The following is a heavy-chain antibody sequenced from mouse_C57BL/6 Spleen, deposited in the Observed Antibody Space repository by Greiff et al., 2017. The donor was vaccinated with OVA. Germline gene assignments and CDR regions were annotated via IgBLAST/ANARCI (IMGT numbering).Heavy chain of an antibody. D-gene: IGHD2-5*01. CDR3: AREGNSNHYARDY. CDR1: GYTFTDYN. CDR2: INPNNGGT. V-gene: IGHV1-22*01. Sequence: EVQLQQSGPELVKPGASVKMSCKASGYTFTDYNMHWVKQSHGKSLEWIGYINPNNGGTSYNQKFKAKATLTVHKSSSTAYMKLRSLTSEEYAVYYCAREGNSNHYARDYWGQGTSVTVSS. J-gene: IGHJ4*01.